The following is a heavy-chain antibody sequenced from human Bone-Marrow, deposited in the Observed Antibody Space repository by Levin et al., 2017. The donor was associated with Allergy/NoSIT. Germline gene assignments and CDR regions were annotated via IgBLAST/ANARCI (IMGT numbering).Heavy chain of an antibody. V-gene: IGHV3-9*01. CDR3: AKVPSSFRTAYYVHY. Sequence: GGSLRLSCAASGFTFDDFAMHWVRQAPGKGLEWVSGISWDSNTIDSADSVKVRFTISREKAKNSLYLQMNRLTIEDTAFYYCAKVPSSFRTAYYVHYWGRGTLVTVSS. D-gene: IGHD3-16*01. CDR1: GFTFDDFA. CDR2: ISWDSNTI. J-gene: IGHJ4*02.